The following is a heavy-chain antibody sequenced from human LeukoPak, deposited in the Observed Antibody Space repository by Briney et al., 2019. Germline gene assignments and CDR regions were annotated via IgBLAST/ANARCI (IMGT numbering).Heavy chain of an antibody. V-gene: IGHV3-21*06. Sequence: GGSLRLSCAASGFTFTRFNMNWVRQAPGKGLELVSSITTSGTYIYYADSVKGRFTISGDNAKNSLYLQMNSLRAEDTAVYYCARPFYYDNNGGEGMDVWGQGTTVTVSS. CDR1: GFTFTRFN. J-gene: IGHJ6*02. CDR3: ARPFYYDNNGGEGMDV. CDR2: ITTSGTYI. D-gene: IGHD3-22*01.